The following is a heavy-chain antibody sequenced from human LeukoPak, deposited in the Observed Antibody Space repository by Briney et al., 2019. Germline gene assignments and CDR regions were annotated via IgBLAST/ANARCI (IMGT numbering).Heavy chain of an antibody. V-gene: IGHV3-33*01. CDR1: GFTFSSYG. J-gene: IGHJ3*02. CDR3: GRDLVEQQLVTYDAFDI. Sequence: GRSLRLSCAASGFTFSSYGMHWVRQAPGKGLEWVAVIWYDGSNKYYADSVKGRFTISRDNSKNTLYLQMNSLRAEDTAVYYCGRDLVEQQLVTYDAFDIWGQGTMVTVSS. D-gene: IGHD6-13*01. CDR2: IWYDGSNK.